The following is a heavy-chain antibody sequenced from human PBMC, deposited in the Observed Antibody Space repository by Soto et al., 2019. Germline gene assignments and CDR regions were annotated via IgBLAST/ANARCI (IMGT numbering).Heavy chain of an antibody. CDR3: ARAPGGEYSSGWFDY. J-gene: IGHJ4*02. V-gene: IGHV1-2*04. CDR2: INPNSGGT. Sequence: QVQLVQSGAEVKKPGASVKVSCKASGYTFTGYYMHWVRQAPGQGLEWMGWINPNSGGTNYAQKFQGWVTMTRDTSITPAYMELSRLRSDDTAVYYCARAPGGEYSSGWFDYWGQGTLVTVSS. CDR1: GYTFTGYY. D-gene: IGHD6-19*01.